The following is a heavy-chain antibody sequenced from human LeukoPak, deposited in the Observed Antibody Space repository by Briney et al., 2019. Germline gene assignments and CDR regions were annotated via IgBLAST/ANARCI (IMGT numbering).Heavy chain of an antibody. CDR1: GFTFSSYW. CDR2: INNDGSGT. V-gene: IGHV3-74*01. J-gene: IGHJ4*02. CDR3: ARSSSSSVDY. Sequence: PGGSLRLSCAASGFTFSSYWMHWVRQAPGKGPVWVSRINNDGSGTTYADSVKGRFTISRDDAKNTLYLQMNSLRAEDTAVYYCARSSSSSVDYWGQGTLVTVSS. D-gene: IGHD6-13*01.